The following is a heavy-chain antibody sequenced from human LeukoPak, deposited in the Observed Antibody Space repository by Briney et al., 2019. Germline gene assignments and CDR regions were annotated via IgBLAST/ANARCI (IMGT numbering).Heavy chain of an antibody. J-gene: IGHJ5*02. CDR1: GGSISSYY. CDR3: ARDRQKYYGAGSSAKVWFDP. V-gene: IGHV4-4*07. CDR2: IYTSGST. Sequence: SETLSLTCTVSGGSISSYYWSWIRQPAGKGLEWIGRIYTSGSTNYNPSLKSRVTMSVDTSKNQFSLKLSSVTAADTAVYYCARDRQKYYGAGSSAKVWFDPWGQGTLVSVSS. D-gene: IGHD3-10*01.